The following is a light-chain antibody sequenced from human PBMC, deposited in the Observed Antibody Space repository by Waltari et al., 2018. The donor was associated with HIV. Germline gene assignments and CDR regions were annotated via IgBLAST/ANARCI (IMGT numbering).Light chain of an antibody. V-gene: IGLV3-21*02. J-gene: IGLJ3*02. CDR3: QVWDSSSDHPV. CDR1: NIGSKS. Sequence: SYVLTQPPSVSVAPGQTARITCGGNNIGSKSGHWYQQKPGQAPVLVVYDDSGRPSGIPGRFSGSNSGNTATLTISRVEAGDEADYYCQVWDSSSDHPVFGGGTKLTVL. CDR2: DDS.